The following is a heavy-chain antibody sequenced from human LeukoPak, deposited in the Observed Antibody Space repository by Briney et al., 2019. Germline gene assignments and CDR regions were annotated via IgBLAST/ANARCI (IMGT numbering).Heavy chain of an antibody. CDR3: ARDHLAIFGVVIISWFDP. J-gene: IGHJ5*02. Sequence: ASVKVSCKASGYTFTSYYMHWVRQAPGQGLEWMGIINPSGGSTSYAQKFRGRVTMTRDTSTSTVYMELSSLRSEDTAVYYCARDHLAIFGVVIISWFDPWGQGTLVTVSS. V-gene: IGHV1-46*01. CDR1: GYTFTSYY. D-gene: IGHD3-3*01. CDR2: INPSGGST.